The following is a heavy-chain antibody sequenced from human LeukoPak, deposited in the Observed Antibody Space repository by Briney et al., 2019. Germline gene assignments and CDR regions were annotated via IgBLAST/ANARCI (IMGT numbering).Heavy chain of an antibody. Sequence: SETLSLTCTVSGGSISSYYWSWIRQPPGKGLEWIGYIYYSGSTNYNPSLKSRVTISVDTSKNQFSLKLSAVTAADTAVYYCARIHSSSSDYCGQVTLVTVSS. D-gene: IGHD6-6*01. CDR2: IYYSGST. CDR1: GGSISSYY. V-gene: IGHV4-59*01. J-gene: IGHJ4*02. CDR3: ARIHSSSSDY.